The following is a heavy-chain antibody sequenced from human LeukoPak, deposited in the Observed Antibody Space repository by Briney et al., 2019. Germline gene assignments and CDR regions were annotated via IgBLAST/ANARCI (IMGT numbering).Heavy chain of an antibody. D-gene: IGHD3-10*01. CDR3: AHVYGSGSFDI. V-gene: IGHV2-5*01. J-gene: IGHJ3*02. Sequence: ESGPTLVKPTQTLTLTCTFSGFTFTSGGVGVGWIRQPPGKALEWLALIWWNDDKRYSPTLKGRLTITPDTSQNQVVLKMPNMDPVDTATYYCAHVYGSGSFDIWGQGTMVTVSA. CDR1: GFTFTSGGVG. CDR2: IWWNDDK.